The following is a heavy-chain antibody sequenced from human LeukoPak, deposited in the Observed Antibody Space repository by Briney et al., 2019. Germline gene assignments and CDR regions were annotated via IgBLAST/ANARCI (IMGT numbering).Heavy chain of an antibody. Sequence: SETLSLTCAVYGGSFSDYYWSWIRQPPGKGLEWIGEINHSGSTNYNPSLKSRVTISVDTSKNQFSLKLSSVTAADTAVYYCARCVGATPYYYYYMDVWGKGTTVTVSS. J-gene: IGHJ6*03. V-gene: IGHV4-34*01. CDR2: INHSGST. D-gene: IGHD1-26*01. CDR3: ARCVGATPYYYYYMDV. CDR1: GGSFSDYY.